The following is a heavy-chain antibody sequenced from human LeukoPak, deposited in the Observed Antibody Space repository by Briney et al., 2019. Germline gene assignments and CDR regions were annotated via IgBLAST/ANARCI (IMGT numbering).Heavy chain of an antibody. D-gene: IGHD3-9*01. CDR2: IWCDGSNK. Sequence: GGSLRLSCAASGFTFSSYGMHWVRQAPGKGLEWVAVIWCDGSNKYYADSVKGRFTISRDNSKNTLYLQMNSLRAEDTAVYYCARDGASMRRYFDLIGRYYYYGMDVWGQGTTVTVSS. J-gene: IGHJ6*02. CDR1: GFTFSSYG. CDR3: ARDGASMRRYFDLIGRYYYYGMDV. V-gene: IGHV3-33*01.